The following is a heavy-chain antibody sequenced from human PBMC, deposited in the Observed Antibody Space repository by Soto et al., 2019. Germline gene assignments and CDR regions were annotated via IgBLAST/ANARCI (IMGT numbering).Heavy chain of an antibody. Sequence: ASVKVSCKTSGYTFANYYISWVRQAPGHGLEWMGIIKCSGGETTYAHRFLGRVTMSSDTSTSTVYMEVSSLRSEDTAVYYCARGGDVVLLTAPLDHWG. D-gene: IGHD2-21*02. J-gene: IGHJ5*02. CDR1: GYTFANYY. CDR2: IKCSGGET. V-gene: IGHV1-46*03. CDR3: ARGGDVVLLTAPLDH.